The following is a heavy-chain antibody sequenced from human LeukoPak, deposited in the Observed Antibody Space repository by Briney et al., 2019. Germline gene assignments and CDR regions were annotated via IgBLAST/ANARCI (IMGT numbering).Heavy chain of an antibody. CDR3: ARWMATVTTPDY. J-gene: IGHJ4*02. Sequence: ASVKVSCKSSGYTFTSYYMYWVRQAPGQGLEWMGIINPSGGSTSYAQKFQGRVTMTRDTSISTAYMELSRLRSDDTAVYYCARWMATVTTPDYWGQGTLVTVSS. CDR1: GYTFTSYY. D-gene: IGHD4-11*01. V-gene: IGHV1-46*01. CDR2: INPSGGST.